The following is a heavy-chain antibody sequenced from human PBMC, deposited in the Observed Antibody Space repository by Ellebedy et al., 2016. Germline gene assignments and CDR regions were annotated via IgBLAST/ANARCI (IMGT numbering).Heavy chain of an antibody. CDR3: ARDSGMGSSGMDV. Sequence: LSLTCTVSGGSISSYYWSWIRQPPGKGLEWVAVIWYDGSNKYYAESVKGRFTISRDNSKNTLYLQMNSLRAEDTAVYYCARDSGMGSSGMDVWGQGTTVTVSS. V-gene: IGHV3-33*08. CDR1: GGSISSYY. J-gene: IGHJ6*02. CDR2: IWYDGSNK. D-gene: IGHD6-6*01.